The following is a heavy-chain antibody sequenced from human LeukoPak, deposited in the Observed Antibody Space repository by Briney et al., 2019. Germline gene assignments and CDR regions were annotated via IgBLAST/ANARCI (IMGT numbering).Heavy chain of an antibody. CDR3: AREGGMAVAAYFDY. CDR2: IIPIFGTA. D-gene: IGHD6-19*01. CDR1: GGTFSSYA. J-gene: IGHJ4*02. Sequence: ASVKVSCKASGGTFSSYAISWVRQAPGQGLEWMGGIIPIFGTANYAQKFQGRVTITADESTSTAYMELSSLRSEDTAVYYCAREGGMAVAAYFDYWGQGTLVTVSS. V-gene: IGHV1-69*13.